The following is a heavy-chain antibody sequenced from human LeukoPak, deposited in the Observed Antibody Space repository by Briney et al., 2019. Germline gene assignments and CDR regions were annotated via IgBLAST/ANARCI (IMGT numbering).Heavy chain of an antibody. D-gene: IGHD4-23*01. V-gene: IGHV3-7*01. CDR2: IKEDGSEM. Sequence: PGGSLRLSCAASGFTFSRSSMSWVRQAPGKGLEWVANIKEDGSEMYYVDSVKGRFTISRDNTKNSLYLQMNRLRAEDTAVFYCARGRRWNDYWGQGTLVTVSS. CDR1: GFTFSRSS. J-gene: IGHJ4*02. CDR3: ARGRRWNDY.